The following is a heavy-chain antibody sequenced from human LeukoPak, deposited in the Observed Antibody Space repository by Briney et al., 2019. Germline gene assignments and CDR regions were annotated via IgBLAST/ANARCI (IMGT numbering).Heavy chain of an antibody. J-gene: IGHJ4*02. CDR3: AGHDQFDY. CDR1: GFTFSSYA. Sequence: PGGSLRLSCAASGFTFSSYAMHWVRQAPGKGLEWVAVISYDGSNKYYADSVKGRFTISRDNSKNTLYLQMNSLRAEDTAVYYCAGHDQFDYWGQGTLVTVSS. V-gene: IGHV3-30*04. CDR2: ISYDGSNK.